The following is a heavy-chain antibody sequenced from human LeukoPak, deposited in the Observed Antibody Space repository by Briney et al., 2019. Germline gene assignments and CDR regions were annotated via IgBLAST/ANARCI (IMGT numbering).Heavy chain of an antibody. CDR1: GGSFSGYY. CDR2: INHSGST. V-gene: IGHV4-34*01. CDR3: ARGFRIQLWFPNWFDP. D-gene: IGHD5-18*01. Sequence: PSETLSLTCAVYGGSFSGYYWSWIRQPPGKGLEWIGEINHSGSTNYNPSLKSRVTISVDTSKNQFSLKLSSVTAADTAVYYCARGFRIQLWFPNWFDPWGRGTLVTVSS. J-gene: IGHJ5*02.